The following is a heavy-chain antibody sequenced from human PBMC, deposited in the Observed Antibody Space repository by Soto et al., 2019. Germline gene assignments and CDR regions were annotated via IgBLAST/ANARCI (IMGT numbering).Heavy chain of an antibody. CDR1: GFTFDDYA. V-gene: IGHV3-9*01. J-gene: IGHJ3*02. D-gene: IGHD6-19*01. CDR2: INWNGGSI. Sequence: EVQLVESGGGLVQPGRSLRLSCAASGFTFDDYAMHWVRQAPGKGREWVSGINWNGGSIGYGDSVKGRFTISRDNAKNSLYLQMNSLRAEDTAFYYCVKDIVAVTANAFHIWVQGTMVTVSS. CDR3: VKDIVAVTANAFHI.